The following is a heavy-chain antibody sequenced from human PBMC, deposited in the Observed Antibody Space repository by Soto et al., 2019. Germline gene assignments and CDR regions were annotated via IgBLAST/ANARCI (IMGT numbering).Heavy chain of an antibody. Sequence: GESLKISCKGSGYNFTSYWIDWVRQMPEKGLEWMGRIDPSDSYTNYSPSFQGHVTISADKTISTAYLQWSSLKASDTAMYYCARGRVAVAPLDYWGHGTLVTVSS. J-gene: IGHJ4*01. CDR1: GYNFTSYW. D-gene: IGHD6-19*01. CDR3: ARGRVAVAPLDY. CDR2: IDPSDSYT. V-gene: IGHV5-10-1*01.